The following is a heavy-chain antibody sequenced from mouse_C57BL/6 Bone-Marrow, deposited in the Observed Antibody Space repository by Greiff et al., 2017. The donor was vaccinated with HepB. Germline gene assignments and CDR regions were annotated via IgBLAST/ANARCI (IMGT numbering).Heavy chain of an antibody. J-gene: IGHJ3*01. D-gene: IGHD1-1*01. V-gene: IGHV6-3*01. Sequence: EVKLLESGGGLVQPGGSMKLSCVASGFTFSNYWMNWVRQSPEKGLEWVAQIRLKSDNYATHYAESVKGRFTISRDDSKSSVYLQMNNLRAEDTGIYYCTGGYGSGAYWGQGTLVTVSA. CDR1: GFTFSNYW. CDR3: TGGYGSGAY. CDR2: IRLKSDNYAT.